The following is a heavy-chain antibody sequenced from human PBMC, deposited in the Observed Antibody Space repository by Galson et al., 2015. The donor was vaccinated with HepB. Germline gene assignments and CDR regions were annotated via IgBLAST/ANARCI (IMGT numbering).Heavy chain of an antibody. CDR1: GGTFSTHA. J-gene: IGHJ4*02. CDR2: ITPIFGTA. CDR3: AREGNAAPTNPVDY. V-gene: IGHV1-69*13. D-gene: IGHD5-12*01. Sequence: SVKVSCKASGGTFSTHAMSWVRQAPGQGLEWMGGITPIFGTANYAQKFQGRVTITADESTSTVYMELSSLRSEDTAVYYCAREGNAAPTNPVDYWGQGTLVTVSS.